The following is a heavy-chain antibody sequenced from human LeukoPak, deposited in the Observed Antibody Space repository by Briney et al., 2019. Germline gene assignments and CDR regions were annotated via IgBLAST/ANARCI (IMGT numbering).Heavy chain of an antibody. CDR2: INSDGSST. CDR1: GFTFSSYW. Sequence: GGSLRLSCAASGFTFSSYWMHWVRQAPGKGLVWVSRINSDGSSTSYADSAKGRFTISRDNAKNTLYLQMNSLRAEDTAVYYCAKSRGTYSLWYFDLWGRGTLVTVSS. J-gene: IGHJ2*01. D-gene: IGHD3-16*01. CDR3: AKSRGTYSLWYFDL. V-gene: IGHV3-74*01.